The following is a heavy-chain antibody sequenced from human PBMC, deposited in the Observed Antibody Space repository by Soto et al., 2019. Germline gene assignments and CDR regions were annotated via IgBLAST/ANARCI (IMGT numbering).Heavy chain of an antibody. CDR2: ISYDGSNK. CDR1: GFTFSSYA. Sequence: LRLSCAASGFTFSSYAMHWVRQAPGKGLEWVAVISYDGSNKYYADSVKGRFTISRDNSKNTLYLQMNSLRAEDTAVYYCVRDDGVWDAFDIWGQGTMVTVSS. CDR3: VRDDGVWDAFDI. J-gene: IGHJ3*02. D-gene: IGHD3-16*01. V-gene: IGHV3-30-3*01.